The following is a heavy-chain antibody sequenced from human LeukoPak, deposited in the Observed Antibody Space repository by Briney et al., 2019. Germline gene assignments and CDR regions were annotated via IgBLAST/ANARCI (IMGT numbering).Heavy chain of an antibody. CDR2: TYYRSKWYN. CDR1: GDSVSSHSAA. J-gene: IGHJ4*02. Sequence: SQTLSLTCAISGDSVSSHSAAWNWIRQSPSSGLEWLGRTYYRSKWYNEYAVSVKSRITINPHTSKNQFSLQLNSVTPEDTAVYYCARDLDLNFDYWGQGTLVTVSS. V-gene: IGHV6-1*01. CDR3: ARDLDLNFDY.